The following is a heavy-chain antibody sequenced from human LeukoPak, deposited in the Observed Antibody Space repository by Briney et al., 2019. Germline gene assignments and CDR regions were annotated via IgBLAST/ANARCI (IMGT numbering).Heavy chain of an antibody. D-gene: IGHD6-13*01. CDR3: ARSDLIAAAGSYYYYGMDV. Sequence: PGGSLRLSCAASANTFSSVHWVRQAPGKGLEWVGVISYDGSKKYYADSVKGRFTISRDNSKNTLYLQMNSLRAEDTAVYYCARSDLIAAAGSYYYYGMDVWGQGTTVTVSS. J-gene: IGHJ6*02. CDR1: ANTFSS. CDR2: ISYDGSKK. V-gene: IGHV3-30*03.